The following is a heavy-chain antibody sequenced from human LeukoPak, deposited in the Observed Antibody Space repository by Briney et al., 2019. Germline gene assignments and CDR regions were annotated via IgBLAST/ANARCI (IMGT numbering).Heavy chain of an antibody. CDR2: INPNSGGT. D-gene: IGHD6-19*01. V-gene: IGHV1-2*02. Sequence: ASVKVSCKASGYTFTGYYMHWVRQAPGQGLEWMGWINPNSGGTNYAQKFQGRVTMTRDTSISTAYMELSRLRSDDTAVYYCARDWAVAGTVVRYYFDYWGQGTLVTVSS. CDR1: GYTFTGYY. J-gene: IGHJ4*02. CDR3: ARDWAVAGTVVRYYFDY.